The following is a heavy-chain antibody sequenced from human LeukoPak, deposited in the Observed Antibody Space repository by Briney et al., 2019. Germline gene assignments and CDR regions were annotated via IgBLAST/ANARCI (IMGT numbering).Heavy chain of an antibody. CDR3: ARIGISACGTNFHH. J-gene: IGHJ1*01. V-gene: IGHV1-2*02. D-gene: IGHD6-13*01. CDR1: GYTFTGYY. CDR2: INPNSGGT. Sequence: ASVKVSCKASGYTFTGYYMHWVRQAPGQGLEWMGWINPNSGGTNYAQKFQGRVTMTRDTSISTAYMELSRLRSDDTALYYCARIGISACGTNFHHWGQGTLVTVSS.